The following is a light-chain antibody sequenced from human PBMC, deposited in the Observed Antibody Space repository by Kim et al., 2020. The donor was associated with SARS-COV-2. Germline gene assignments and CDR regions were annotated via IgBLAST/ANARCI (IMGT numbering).Light chain of an antibody. CDR3: CSYSPSTTVV. J-gene: IGLJ3*02. Sequence: GQSITIPCSGTSSDVGSYNLVSWYQHHPGKAPKLMVYEVTERPSGVSNRFSGSKSGNTASLTISGLQAADEADYYCCSYSPSTTVVFGGGTKVTVL. CDR2: EVT. CDR1: SSDVGSYNL. V-gene: IGLV2-23*02.